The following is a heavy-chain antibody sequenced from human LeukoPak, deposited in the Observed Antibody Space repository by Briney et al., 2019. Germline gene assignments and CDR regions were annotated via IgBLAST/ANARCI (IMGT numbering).Heavy chain of an antibody. CDR2: ISSSSSYI. Sequence: GGSLRLSCAASGFTFSSYSMNWVRQAPGKGLEWVSSISSSSSYIYYADSVKGRFIISRDKAKNSLYLQMNSLRVEDTAVYYCARGGTPYSDFWGGQWVDYWGQGTLVTVSS. CDR3: ARGGTPYSDFWGGQWVDY. V-gene: IGHV3-21*01. J-gene: IGHJ4*02. D-gene: IGHD3-3*01. CDR1: GFTFSSYS.